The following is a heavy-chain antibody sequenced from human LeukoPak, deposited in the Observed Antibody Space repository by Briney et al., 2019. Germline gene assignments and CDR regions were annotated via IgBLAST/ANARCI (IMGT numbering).Heavy chain of an antibody. V-gene: IGHV4-59*01. D-gene: IGHD6-13*01. CDR1: GDSISSYY. CDR2: IYYSGST. J-gene: IGHJ5*02. Sequence: SETLSLTCTVSGDSISSYYWSWIRQPPGKGLEWIGYIYYSGSTNYNPSLKSRVTISVDTSKNQFSLRPSSVTAADTAVYYCARSVAAAGTQRYNWFDPWGQGTLVTVSS. CDR3: ARSVAAAGTQRYNWFDP.